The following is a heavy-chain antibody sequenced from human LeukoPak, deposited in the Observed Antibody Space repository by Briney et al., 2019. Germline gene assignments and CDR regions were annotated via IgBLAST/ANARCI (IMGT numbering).Heavy chain of an antibody. V-gene: IGHV3-23*01. J-gene: IGHJ4*02. Sequence: GGSLRLSCAASGFTFSSCAMGWVRQAPGKGLERVSAISGGGGNTYYADSVKGRFTISRDNSKNTLYLQMNSLRAEDTAVYYCAKDGSFSRPFDYWGQGTLVTVSS. CDR1: GFTFSSCA. CDR3: AKDGSFSRPFDY. D-gene: IGHD6-13*01. CDR2: ISGGGGNT.